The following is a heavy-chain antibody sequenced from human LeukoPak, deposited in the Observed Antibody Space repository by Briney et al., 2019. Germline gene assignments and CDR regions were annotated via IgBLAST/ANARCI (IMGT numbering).Heavy chain of an antibody. J-gene: IGHJ6*02. Sequence: PGRSLRLSCAASGFTFSSYGMHWVRQAPGKGLEWVAVISYDGSNKYYADSVKGRFTISRDNSKNTLYLQMNSLRAEDTAVYYCAKRDYYGSGSYYFYGMDVWGQGTTVTVSS. CDR1: GFTFSSYG. CDR2: ISYDGSNK. CDR3: AKRDYYGSGSYYFYGMDV. V-gene: IGHV3-30*18. D-gene: IGHD3-10*01.